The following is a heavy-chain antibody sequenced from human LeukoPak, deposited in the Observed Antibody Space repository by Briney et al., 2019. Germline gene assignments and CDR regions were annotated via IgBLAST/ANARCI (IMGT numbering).Heavy chain of an antibody. CDR2: IRRKTDGETT. J-gene: IGHJ4*02. V-gene: IGHV3-15*01. CDR1: GFTFSNVW. D-gene: IGHD2-21*01. Sequence: GGSLRLSCAASGFTFSNVWMSWVRQVPGKGLEWVGRIRRKTDGETTDHAAPVKGRFTVSRDDSKNTLYLQMNSLKTEDTAVYYCVTDLVIKGYFDYWGQGALVTVSS. CDR3: VTDLVIKGYFDY.